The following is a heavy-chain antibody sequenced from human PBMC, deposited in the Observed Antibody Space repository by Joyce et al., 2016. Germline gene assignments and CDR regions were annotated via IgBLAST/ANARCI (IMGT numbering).Heavy chain of an antibody. CDR2: ISAHHGNT. J-gene: IGHJ3*02. CDR1: GYIFTTYG. Sequence: QVQLVQSGSEVKKPGASVEVSCKASGYIFTTYGISWVRQAPGQGFEWMGWISAHHGNTKYAQKFQGRVTMTIDTSTSTAYMELEGLRSDDTAVYYCARDIHYYNSSGYYWGAFDIWGQGTMVSVSS. V-gene: IGHV1-18*01. CDR3: ARDIHYYNSSGYYWGAFDI. D-gene: IGHD3-22*01.